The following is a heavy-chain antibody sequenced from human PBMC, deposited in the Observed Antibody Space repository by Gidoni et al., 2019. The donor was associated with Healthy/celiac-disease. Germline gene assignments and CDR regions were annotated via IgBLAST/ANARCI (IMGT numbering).Heavy chain of an antibody. V-gene: IGHV4-4*02. CDR2: IYHSGST. CDR1: GGSISSSNW. D-gene: IGHD4-17*01. Sequence: QVQLQESGPGLVKPSGTLSRTCAVSGGSISSSNWWSGVREPPGKGLEWIGEIYHSGSTNYTPSLKRRVTISVDKSKNQFSLKLSSVTAADTAVYYCARDGGCYGDYVVLDYWGQGPLVTVSS. J-gene: IGHJ4*02. CDR3: ARDGGCYGDYVVLDY.